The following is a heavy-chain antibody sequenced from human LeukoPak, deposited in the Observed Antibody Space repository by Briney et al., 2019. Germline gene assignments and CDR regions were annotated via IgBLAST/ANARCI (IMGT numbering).Heavy chain of an antibody. J-gene: IGHJ4*02. CDR1: GFTPSDYA. D-gene: IGHD3-22*01. CDR3: ATVRPFTPIAVVPEYFDY. V-gene: IGHV3-23*01. CDR2: ISGNGGGR. Sequence: CLRLSCAPSGFTPSDYAITWVRQAPGNGLEWVSHISGNGGGRSYADSVTGRFTISRDNYTNRLYLPMTRLSVDDRAVYYRATVRPFTPIAVVPEYFDYWGQGPLVAVS.